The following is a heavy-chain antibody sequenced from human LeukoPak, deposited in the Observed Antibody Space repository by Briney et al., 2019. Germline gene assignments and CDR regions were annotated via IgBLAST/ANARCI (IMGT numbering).Heavy chain of an antibody. CDR1: GGSISSYY. V-gene: IGHV4-4*07. Sequence: PSETLSLTCTVSGGSISSYYWSWIRQPAGKGLEWIGRIYTSGSTNYNPSLKSRVTMSVDTSKNQFSLKLSSVTAADTAVYYCARDLGDIVVVPAAMVAWFDPWGQGTLVTVSS. CDR2: IYTSGST. J-gene: IGHJ5*02. CDR3: ARDLGDIVVVPAAMVAWFDP. D-gene: IGHD2-2*01.